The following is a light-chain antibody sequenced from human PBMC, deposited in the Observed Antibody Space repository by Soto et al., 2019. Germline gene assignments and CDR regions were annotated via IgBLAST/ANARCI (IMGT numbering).Light chain of an antibody. V-gene: IGKV3-15*01. J-gene: IGKJ1*01. CDR2: GAT. CDR1: QSISDT. Sequence: EIVMTQSPATLSVSPGGRATLSCRASQSISDTFAWYQQKPGQAPRLLLYGATTRATGIPARFSGSGSGTQFTLTISSLQSEDFAVYYCQQCNDSPPWTFGQGTKVDIK. CDR3: QQCNDSPPWT.